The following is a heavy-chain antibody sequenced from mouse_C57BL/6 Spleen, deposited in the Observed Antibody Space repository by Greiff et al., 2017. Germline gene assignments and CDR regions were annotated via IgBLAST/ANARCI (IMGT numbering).Heavy chain of an antibody. CDR3: ARGGGGVEGGTFYDGYHFDY. CDR2: IYPGSGST. V-gene: IGHV1-55*01. CDR1: GYTFTSYW. Sequence: QVQLQQPGAELVKPGASVKMSCKASGYTFTSYWITWVKQRPGQGLEWIGDIYPGSGSTNYNEKFKGKATLTVDTSSSTAYMQLSSLTSEYSAVYYCARGGGGVEGGTFYDGYHFDYWGQGTTLTVSS. J-gene: IGHJ2*01. D-gene: IGHD2-3*01.